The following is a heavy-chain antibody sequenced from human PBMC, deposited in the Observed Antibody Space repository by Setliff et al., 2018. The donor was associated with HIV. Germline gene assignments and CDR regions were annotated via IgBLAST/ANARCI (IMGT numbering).Heavy chain of an antibody. Sequence: SETLSLTCTISGGFISNHYWNWIRQPPGKGLEWIGSTHYSGSSYYSPSLKSRVTISLDTSKNQFSLKLSSVTAGDTAVYYCTRRRGPMVRGVDPTPSYYFDYWGQGTLVTVSS. CDR2: THYSGSS. CDR3: TRRRGPMVRGVDPTPSYYFDY. V-gene: IGHV4-59*11. J-gene: IGHJ4*02. D-gene: IGHD3-10*01. CDR1: GGFISNHY.